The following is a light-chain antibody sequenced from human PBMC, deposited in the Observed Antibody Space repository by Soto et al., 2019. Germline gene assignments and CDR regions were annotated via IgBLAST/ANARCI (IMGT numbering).Light chain of an antibody. J-gene: IGKJ4*01. Sequence: MLTLSAATVSLSPEERATLSCRASQSVSSYLAWYQQKPGQAPRLLIYDASNRATGIPARFSGSGSGTDFTLTISSLEPEDFAVYYCPHPAYFLLTFGGGTKVAIK. CDR2: DAS. CDR1: QSVSSY. CDR3: PHPAYFLLT. V-gene: IGKV3-11*01.